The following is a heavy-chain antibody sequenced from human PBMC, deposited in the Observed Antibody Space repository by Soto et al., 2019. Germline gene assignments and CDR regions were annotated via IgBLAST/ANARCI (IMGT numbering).Heavy chain of an antibody. CDR2: INPYNGGT. D-gene: IGHD5-12*01. CDR3: ARESSGGYDY. V-gene: IGHV1-18*01. CDR1: GYTFTNYG. Sequence: ASVKVSCKASGYTFTNYGISWVRQAPGRGPEWMGWINPYNGGTFYAQKFQGRVIMTSDTSTTTVYMDLRSLRSDDTAVYYCARESSGGYDYWGQGTRVTV. J-gene: IGHJ4*02.